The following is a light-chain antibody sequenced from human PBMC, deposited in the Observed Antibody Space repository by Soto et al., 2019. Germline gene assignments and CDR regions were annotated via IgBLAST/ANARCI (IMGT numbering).Light chain of an antibody. CDR3: QSFDISNVV. V-gene: IGLV6-57*04. CDR1: SGSIASNY. CDR2: EDS. Sequence: NFMLTQPHSVSESPGKTVTISCTRGSGSIASNYVQWYQQRPGSAPTPVIYEDSQRPSGVPDRFSGSIDSSSNSASLTISRLKTEDEADYYCQSFDISNVVFGGGTKVTVL. J-gene: IGLJ2*01.